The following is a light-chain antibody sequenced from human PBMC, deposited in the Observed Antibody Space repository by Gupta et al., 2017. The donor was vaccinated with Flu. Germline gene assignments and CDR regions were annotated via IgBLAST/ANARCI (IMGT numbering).Light chain of an antibody. CDR3: QQRTNWYT. CDR1: QSVSTY. J-gene: IGKJ2*01. CDR2: DAS. Sequence: SPATLSLSPGERATLSCRASQSVSTYLSWYQQKPGQAPRLLIYDASKRATGIPARFSGSGSGTDFTLTITGLEPEDFAIYYCQQRTNWYTFGQGTKLEIK. V-gene: IGKV3-11*01.